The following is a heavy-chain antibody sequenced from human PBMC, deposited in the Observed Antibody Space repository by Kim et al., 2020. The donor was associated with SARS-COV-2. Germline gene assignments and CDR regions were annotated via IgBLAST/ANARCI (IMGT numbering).Heavy chain of an antibody. D-gene: IGHD1-26*01. Sequence: GGSLRLSCAASGFTFSSYAMHWVRQAPGKGLEWVAVISYDGSNKYYADSVKGRFTISRDNSKNTLYLQMNSLRAEDTAVYYCARAGTATGAFDIWGQGT. J-gene: IGHJ3*02. CDR1: GFTFSSYA. CDR2: ISYDGSNK. CDR3: ARAGTATGAFDI. V-gene: IGHV3-30*04.